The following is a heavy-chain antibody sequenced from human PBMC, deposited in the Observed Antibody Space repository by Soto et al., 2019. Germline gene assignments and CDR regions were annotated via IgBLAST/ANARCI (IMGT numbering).Heavy chain of an antibody. Sequence: GESLKISCQGSGYPFTNYWIGWVRQMPGKGLEWVGTIYPGDSDTRYSPTFQGQVTISADKSINTAYLQWSSLEASGSAMFYCVRTTRRARAVELWGQGTLVTVSS. J-gene: IGHJ4*02. CDR3: VRTTRRARAVEL. V-gene: IGHV5-51*01. CDR1: GYPFTNYW. D-gene: IGHD4-17*01. CDR2: IYPGDSDT.